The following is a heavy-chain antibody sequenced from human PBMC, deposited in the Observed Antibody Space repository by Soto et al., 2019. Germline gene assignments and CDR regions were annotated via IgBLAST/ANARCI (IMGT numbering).Heavy chain of an antibody. J-gene: IGHJ3*02. Sequence: GASVKVSCKASGGTFSSYAISWVRQAPGQGLEWMGGIIPIFGTANYAQKFQGRVTITADESTSTAYMELSSLRSEDTAVYYCAGARVFLGFRDIWGQGTMVTVSS. CDR3: AGARVFLGFRDI. CDR1: GGTFSSYA. V-gene: IGHV1-69*13. CDR2: IIPIFGTA. D-gene: IGHD3-3*01.